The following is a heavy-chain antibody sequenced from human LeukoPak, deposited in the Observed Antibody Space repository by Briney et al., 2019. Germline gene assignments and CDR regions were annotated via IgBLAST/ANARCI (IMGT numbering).Heavy chain of an antibody. CDR2: IIPIFGTA. V-gene: IGHV1-69*13. Sequence: SVKVSCKASGGTFSSYAISWVRQAPGQGLEWMGGIIPIFGTANYAQKFQGRVTITADESTSTAYMELSSLRSEDTAVHYCARGSYHDSSGYYYVGYYYYGMDVWGQGTTVTVSS. CDR1: GGTFSSYA. J-gene: IGHJ6*02. CDR3: ARGSYHDSSGYYYVGYYYYGMDV. D-gene: IGHD3-22*01.